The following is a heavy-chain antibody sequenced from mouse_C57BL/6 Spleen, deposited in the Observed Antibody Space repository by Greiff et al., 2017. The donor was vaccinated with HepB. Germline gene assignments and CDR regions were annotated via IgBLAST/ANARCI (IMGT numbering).Heavy chain of an antibody. CDR3: ARSDGSSYNAMDY. D-gene: IGHD1-1*01. Sequence: VKLMESDAELVKPGASVKISCKVSGYTFTDHTIHWMKQRPEQGLEWIGYIYPRDGSTKYNEKFKGKATLTADKSSSTAYMQLNSLTSEDSAVYFCARSDGSSYNAMDYWGQGTSVTVSS. CDR2: IYPRDGST. CDR1: GYTFTDHT. V-gene: IGHV1-78*01. J-gene: IGHJ4*01.